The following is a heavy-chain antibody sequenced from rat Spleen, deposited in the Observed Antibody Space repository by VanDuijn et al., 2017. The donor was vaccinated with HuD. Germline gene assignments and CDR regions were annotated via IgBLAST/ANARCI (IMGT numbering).Heavy chain of an antibody. CDR1: AYSITSNY. D-gene: IGHD1-12*02. V-gene: IGHV3-3*01. CDR2: INSAGST. CDR3: ARSDGVHYYLPFAD. J-gene: IGHJ3*01. Sequence: EVQLQESGPGLVKPSQSLSLTCSVTAYSITSNYWGWIRKFPGNKLEWMGYINSAGSTNYNPSLKSRISITRDTSKNQFFLQVNSVTAEDTATYYCARSDGVHYYLPFADWGQGTLVTVSS.